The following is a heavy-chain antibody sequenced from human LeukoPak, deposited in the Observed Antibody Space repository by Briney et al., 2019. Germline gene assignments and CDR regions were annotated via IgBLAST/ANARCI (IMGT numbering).Heavy chain of an antibody. CDR2: ISYDGSNK. CDR3: ATPRDWYDSSPFDY. J-gene: IGHJ4*02. CDR1: GFTFSSYA. V-gene: IGHV3-30*04. D-gene: IGHD3-22*01. Sequence: GGSLRLSCAASGFTFSSYAMHWVRQAPGKGLEWVAVISYDGSNKYYADSVKGRLTISRDNSKNTLYLQMNSLRAEDTAVYYCATPRDWYDSSPFDYWGQGTLVTVSS.